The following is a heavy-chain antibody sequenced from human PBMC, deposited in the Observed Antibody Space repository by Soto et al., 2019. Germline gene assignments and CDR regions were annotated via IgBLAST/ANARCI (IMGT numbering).Heavy chain of an antibody. V-gene: IGHV4-30-4*01. CDR2: TYSSGST. CDR1: GGSVSSGDSS. J-gene: IGHJ4*02. Sequence: QVQLQESGPGLVKPSQTLSLTCTVSGGSVSSGDSSWTWIRQPPGKGLEWIGYTYSSGSTFYSPSLKRRVTIXVXPXXKQSSLRLTSVTAADTAVYYCAADRGNTSTWQLGYWGQRSLVTVSS. D-gene: IGHD1-26*01. CDR3: AADRGNTSTWQLGY.